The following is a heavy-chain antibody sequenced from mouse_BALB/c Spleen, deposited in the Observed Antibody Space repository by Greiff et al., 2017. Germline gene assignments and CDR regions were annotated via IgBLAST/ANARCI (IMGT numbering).Heavy chain of an antibody. CDR1: GFTFNTYA. D-gene: IGHD3-3*01. CDR2: IRSKSNNYAT. V-gene: IGHV10-1*02. CDR3: VRRTALDY. Sequence: EVQGVESGGGLVQPKGSLKLSCAASGFTFNTYAMNWVRQAPGKGLEWVARIRSKSNNYATYYADSVKDRFTISRDDSQSMLYLQMNNLKTEDTAMYYCVRRTALDYWGQGTTLTVAS. J-gene: IGHJ2*01.